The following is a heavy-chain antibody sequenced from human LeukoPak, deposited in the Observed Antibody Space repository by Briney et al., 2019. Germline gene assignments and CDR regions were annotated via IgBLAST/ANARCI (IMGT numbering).Heavy chain of an antibody. Sequence: GVALRLSCAVSVFTFSSYWMYWVRQAPGKGRVWVSGINRDWSSSIYAESVERRFTISRHNAKNTLYLQMNSLRAEDTAVYYCARGDYGEKGGAFDIWGQGTMVTVSS. D-gene: IGHD4-17*01. V-gene: IGHV3-74*01. CDR2: INRDWSSS. CDR1: VFTFSSYW. J-gene: IGHJ3*02. CDR3: ARGDYGEKGGAFDI.